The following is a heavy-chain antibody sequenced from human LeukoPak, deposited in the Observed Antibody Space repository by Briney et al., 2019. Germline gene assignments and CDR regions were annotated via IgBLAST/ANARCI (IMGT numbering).Heavy chain of an antibody. CDR3: VKSSGWQTENDAFDI. J-gene: IGHJ3*02. CDR1: GFTFSSYA. D-gene: IGHD6-19*01. V-gene: IGHV3-64D*06. CDR2: ISSNGGST. Sequence: PGGSLRLSCSASGFTFSSYAMNWVRQAPGKGLEYVSAISSNGGSTYYADSVKGSFTISRDNSKNTLYLQMSSLRAEDTAVYYCVKSSGWQTENDAFDIWGQGTMVTVSS.